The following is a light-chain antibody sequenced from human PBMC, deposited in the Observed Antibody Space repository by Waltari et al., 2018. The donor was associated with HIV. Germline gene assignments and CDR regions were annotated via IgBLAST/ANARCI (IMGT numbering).Light chain of an antibody. CDR2: EVT. V-gene: IGLV2-8*01. CDR3: STYGDSLRGL. Sequence: QSALTQSASEHGSLGQSVPLSCTGSSSGPGADDLVSWFQQHPRSPPKLMLYEVTRRPSSVTDGSSGAWSGSTTCLTCPGPRPDYEATYFCSTYGDSLRGLFGGGTNVTV. J-gene: IGLJ3*02. CDR1: SSGPGADDL.